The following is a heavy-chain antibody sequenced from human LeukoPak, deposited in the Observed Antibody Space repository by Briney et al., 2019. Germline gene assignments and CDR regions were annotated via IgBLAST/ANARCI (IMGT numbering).Heavy chain of an antibody. V-gene: IGHV3-7*03. CDR1: GFTFSSYW. CDR3: ARGTPGYDFWSGYYKGVVWFDP. D-gene: IGHD3-3*01. Sequence: GGSLRLSCAASGFTFSSYWMSWVRQAPGKGLEWVANIKQDGSEKYYVDSVKGRFTISRDNAKNSLYLQMSSLRSEDTAVYYCARGTPGYDFWSGYYKGVVWFDPWGQGTLVTVSS. J-gene: IGHJ5*02. CDR2: IKQDGSEK.